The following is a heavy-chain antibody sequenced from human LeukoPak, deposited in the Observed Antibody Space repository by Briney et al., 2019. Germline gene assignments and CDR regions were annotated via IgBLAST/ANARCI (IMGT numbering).Heavy chain of an antibody. J-gene: IGHJ4*02. CDR1: GGSFSGYY. CDR2: INHSGST. Sequence: SETLSLTCAVYGGSFSGYYWSWIRQPPGKGLEWIGEINHSGSTNYNPSLKSRVTMSVDTSKNQFSLKLSSVTAADTAVYYCARMKTTVTTWAYFDYWGQGTLVTVSS. D-gene: IGHD4-11*01. V-gene: IGHV4-34*01. CDR3: ARMKTTVTTWAYFDY.